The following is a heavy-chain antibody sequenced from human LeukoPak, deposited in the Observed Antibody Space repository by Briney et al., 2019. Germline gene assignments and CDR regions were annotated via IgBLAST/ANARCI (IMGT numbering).Heavy chain of an antibody. D-gene: IGHD5-12*01. J-gene: IGHJ5*02. CDR3: ARGGASSGYFNWFDH. Sequence: SPTLSLTCTVSGRSISSYYWSSIRQPPGKGLEGIVYIYYSGSTNYNPSLKSRVTISVDTSKNQFSLKLSSVTAADTAVYYCARGGASSGYFNWFDHWGQGTLVTVSS. V-gene: IGHV4-59*01. CDR1: GRSISSYY. CDR2: IYYSGST.